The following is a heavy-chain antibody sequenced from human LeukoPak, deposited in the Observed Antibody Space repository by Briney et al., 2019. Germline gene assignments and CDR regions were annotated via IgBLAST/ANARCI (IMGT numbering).Heavy chain of an antibody. CDR1: GGSISSRSYY. CDR3: ARQVPGVVPAAFNWFDP. CDR2: IYHSGST. D-gene: IGHD2-2*01. Sequence: SETLSLTCTVSGGSISSRSYYWGWIRQPPGKELEWIGSIYHSGSTYYNPSLKSRVTISVDTSKNQFSLKLSSVTAADTAVYYCARQVPGVVPAAFNWFDPWGQGTLVTVSS. J-gene: IGHJ5*02. V-gene: IGHV4-39*01.